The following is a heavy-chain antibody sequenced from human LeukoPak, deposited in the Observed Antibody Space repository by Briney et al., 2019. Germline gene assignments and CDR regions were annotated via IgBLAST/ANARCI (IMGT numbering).Heavy chain of an antibody. J-gene: IGHJ4*02. Sequence: PGGSLRLSCAASGFTFSSYAMSWVRQAPGKGLEWVSSISSSSSYIYYADSVKGRFTISRDNAKNSLYLQMNSLRAEDTAVYYCARVRSMVVTPGFSDYWGQGTLVTVSS. CDR3: ARVRSMVVTPGFSDY. D-gene: IGHD4-23*01. V-gene: IGHV3-21*01. CDR1: GFTFSSYA. CDR2: ISSSSSYI.